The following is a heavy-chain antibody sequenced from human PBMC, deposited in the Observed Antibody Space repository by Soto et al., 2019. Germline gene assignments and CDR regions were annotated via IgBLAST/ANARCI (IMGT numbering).Heavy chain of an antibody. CDR1: GFTFSSYG. D-gene: IGHD1-26*01. CDR2: IWYDGSNK. J-gene: IGHJ5*02. V-gene: IGHV3-33*01. Sequence: GGSLRLSCAASGFTFSSYGMHWVRQAPGKGLEWVAVIWYDGSNKYYADSVKGRFTISRDNSKNTLYLQMNSLRAEDTAVYYCARGREWELLRLDWFDPWGQGTLVTVSS. CDR3: ARGREWELLRLDWFDP.